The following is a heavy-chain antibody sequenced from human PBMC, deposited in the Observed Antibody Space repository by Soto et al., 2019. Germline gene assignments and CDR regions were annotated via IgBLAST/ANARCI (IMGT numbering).Heavy chain of an antibody. V-gene: IGHV1-18*01. CDR2: ISAYNGNT. Sequence: TGGSLRLSCAASGFTFSSYCISWVRQAPGQGLEWMGWISAYNGNTNYAQKLQGRVTMTTDTSTSTAYMELRSLRSDDTAVYYCARDGVWSAYYHNWFDPWGQGTLVTVSS. CDR1: GFTFSSYC. D-gene: IGHD3-3*01. CDR3: ARDGVWSAYYHNWFDP. J-gene: IGHJ5*02.